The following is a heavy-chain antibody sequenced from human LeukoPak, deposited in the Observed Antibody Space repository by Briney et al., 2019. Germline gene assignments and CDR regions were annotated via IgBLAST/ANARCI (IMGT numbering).Heavy chain of an antibody. CDR3: AREGLDIVVVGAPYNWFDP. CDR1: GDSVSSNSAA. CDR2: TYYRSKWYN. Sequence: SQTLSLTCAISGDSVSSNSAAWNWIRQSPSRGLEWLGRTYYRSKWYNDYAVSVKSRITINLDTSKNQFSLQLNSVTPEDTAVYYCAREGLDIVVVGAPYNWFDPWGQGTLVTVSS. J-gene: IGHJ5*02. V-gene: IGHV6-1*01. D-gene: IGHD2-15*01.